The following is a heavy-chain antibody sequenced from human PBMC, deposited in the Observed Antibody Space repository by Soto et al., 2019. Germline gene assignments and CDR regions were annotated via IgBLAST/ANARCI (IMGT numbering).Heavy chain of an antibody. CDR2: INHSGST. CDR3: ARGQNSGIYVNRSGAFDI. J-gene: IGHJ3*02. CDR1: GGSFSGYY. Sequence: QVQLQQWGAGLLKPSETLSLTCAVYGGSFSGYYWSWIRQPPGKGLEWIGEINHSGSTNYNPSLKSRVTISVATSKNQFPLKLSSVTAADTAVYYCARGQNSGIYVNRSGAFDIWGQGTMVTVSS. V-gene: IGHV4-34*01. D-gene: IGHD1-26*01.